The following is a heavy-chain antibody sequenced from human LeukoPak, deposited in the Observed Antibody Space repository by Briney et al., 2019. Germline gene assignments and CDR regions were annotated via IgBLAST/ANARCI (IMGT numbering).Heavy chain of an antibody. CDR3: AREILTGYNWFDP. J-gene: IGHJ5*02. CDR1: GYIFTGYY. Sequence: ASVKVSCKASGYIFTGYYMHWVRQAPGQGLEWMGWINPNSGGTNYAQKFQGRVTMTRDTSISTAYMELSRLRSDDTAVYYCAREILTGYNWFDPWGQGTLVTVSS. CDR2: INPNSGGT. D-gene: IGHD3-9*01. V-gene: IGHV1-2*02.